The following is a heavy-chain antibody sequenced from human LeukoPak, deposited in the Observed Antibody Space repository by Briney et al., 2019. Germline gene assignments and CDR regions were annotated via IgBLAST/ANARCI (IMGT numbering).Heavy chain of an antibody. D-gene: IGHD3-3*01. CDR2: ISYDGSNK. CDR1: GFTFSSYG. J-gene: IGHJ5*01. Sequence: GGSLRLSCAASGFTFSSYGMHWVRQAPGKGLEGVAVISYDGSNKYYADSVKGRFTISRDNSKNTLYLQMNSLRAEDTAVYYCAKGSLLRFLEWFDYWGQGTLVTVSS. V-gene: IGHV3-30*18. CDR3: AKGSLLRFLEWFDY.